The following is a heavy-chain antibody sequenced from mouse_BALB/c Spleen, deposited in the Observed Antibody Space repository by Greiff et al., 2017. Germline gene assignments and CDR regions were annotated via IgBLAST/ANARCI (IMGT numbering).Heavy chain of an antibody. CDR2: ISSGGSYT. V-gene: IGHV5-9-3*01. CDR3: AKDYSYAMDY. J-gene: IGHJ4*01. D-gene: IGHD1-1*01. Sequence: DVKLVESGGGLVKPGGSLKLSCAASGFTFSSYAMSWVRQTPEKRLEWVATISSGGSYTYYPDSVKGRFTISRDNAKNTLYLQMSSLRSEDTAMYYCAKDYSYAMDYWGQGTSVTVSS. CDR1: GFTFSSYA.